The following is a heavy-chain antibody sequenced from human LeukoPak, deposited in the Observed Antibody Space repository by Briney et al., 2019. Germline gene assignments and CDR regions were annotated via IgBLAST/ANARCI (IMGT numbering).Heavy chain of an antibody. V-gene: IGHV1-46*01. J-gene: IGHJ4*02. CDR2: INPSGGST. D-gene: IGHD6-19*01. CDR3: AGDGRIAVAGDYFDY. CDR1: GYTFTSYY. Sequence: ASVKVSCKASGYTFTSYYMHWVRQAPGQGLEWMGIINPSGGSTSYAQKFQGRVTMTRDMSTSTVCMELSSLRSEDTAVYYCAGDGRIAVAGDYFDYWGQGTLVTVSS.